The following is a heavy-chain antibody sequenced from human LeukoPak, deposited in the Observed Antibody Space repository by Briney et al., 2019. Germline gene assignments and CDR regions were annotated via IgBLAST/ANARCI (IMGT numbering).Heavy chain of an antibody. CDR3: ARQGSMTRGGYWLDP. CDR1: GASINTSNFY. Sequence: PSETLSLTCTVSGASINTSNFYWAWIRQPPGKGLESIGNIYYTGRTYSNASLNSRVTISVDTSKNQFSLKLTSVTAADTAVYYCARQGSMTRGGYWLDPWGQGTLVIVS. V-gene: IGHV4-39*01. J-gene: IGHJ5*02. CDR2: IYYTGRT. D-gene: IGHD3-10*01.